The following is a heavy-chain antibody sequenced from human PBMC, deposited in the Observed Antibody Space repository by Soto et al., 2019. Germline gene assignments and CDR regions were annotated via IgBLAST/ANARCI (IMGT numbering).Heavy chain of an antibody. Sequence: SQTLSLTCAISGDSVSSNIVTWDWIRQSPSRGLEWLGRTYYRSQWFNDYAVSVKSRMTINADTSKNQFSLQLNYVTPEDTAVYYCARLIGNSWFVGWGQGTPVTVSS. D-gene: IGHD6-13*01. CDR3: ARLIGNSWFVG. CDR1: GDSVSSNIVT. J-gene: IGHJ4*02. V-gene: IGHV6-1*01. CDR2: TYYRSQWFN.